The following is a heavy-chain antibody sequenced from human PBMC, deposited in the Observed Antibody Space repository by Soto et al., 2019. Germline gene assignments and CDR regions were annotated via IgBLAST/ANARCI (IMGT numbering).Heavy chain of an antibody. CDR1: GGSISSGGYY. D-gene: IGHD2-8*01. CDR3: ARGPGRMMNALRYYYGLDV. Sequence: QVQLQESGPGLVKPSETLSFTCNVSGGSISSGGYYWSWIRHLPGKGLEWIGYIYHRGGTYYNPALKRRITISVHTSKHQFSLKMTSVTAADTAVYFCARGPGRMMNALRYYYGLDVWGQGTTVTVSS. J-gene: IGHJ6*02. CDR2: IYHRGGT. V-gene: IGHV4-31*02.